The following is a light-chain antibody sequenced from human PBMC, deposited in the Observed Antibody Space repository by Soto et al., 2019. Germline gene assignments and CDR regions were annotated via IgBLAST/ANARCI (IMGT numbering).Light chain of an antibody. CDR2: EVS. V-gene: IGLV2-23*02. CDR3: CSYADVRTLV. Sequence: QSALTKPASVSGSPGESITISCTGTSSDVGSYNLVSWYQHHPDKAPKLMIYEVSERPSGVSNRFSGSKSGNTASLTVSGLQADHEADYYCCSYADVRTLVFGGGTKLTVL. J-gene: IGLJ2*01. CDR1: SSDVGSYNL.